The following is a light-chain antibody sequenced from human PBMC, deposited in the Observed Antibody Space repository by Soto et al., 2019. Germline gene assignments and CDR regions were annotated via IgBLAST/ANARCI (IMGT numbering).Light chain of an antibody. CDR3: MSPTTRVTWV. CDR2: EVR. Sequence: QSALTQPASVSGSPGQSITISCTGTGSDVGGYNHVSWYQQHPGKAPKLMIYEVRNRPSGVSNRFSGSKSGNTASLTISGLQAEDEADYYCMSPTTRVTWVFGGGTKVTVL. CDR1: GSDVGGYNH. V-gene: IGLV2-14*01. J-gene: IGLJ3*02.